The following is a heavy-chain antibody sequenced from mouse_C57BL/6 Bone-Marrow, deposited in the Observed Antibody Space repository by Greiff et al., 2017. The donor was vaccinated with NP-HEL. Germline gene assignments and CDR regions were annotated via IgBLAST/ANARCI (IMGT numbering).Heavy chain of an antibody. D-gene: IGHD1-1*01. CDR2: IYPRSGTT. Sequence: VQLQQSGAELARPGASVKLSCTASGYTFTSYGISWVKQSTGQGLEWIGEIYPRSGTTYYNEKFKGKATLTADKSSSTEYMELRSLTSEDSAVYFCAREEIYYYGSSPPWFAYWGQGTLVTVSA. J-gene: IGHJ3*01. CDR1: GYTFTSYG. V-gene: IGHV1-81*01. CDR3: AREEIYYYGSSPPWFAY.